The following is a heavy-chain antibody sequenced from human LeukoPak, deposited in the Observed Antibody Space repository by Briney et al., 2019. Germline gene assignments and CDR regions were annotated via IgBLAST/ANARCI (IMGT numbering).Heavy chain of an antibody. Sequence: SETLSLTCTVSGGSISSGDYYWGWIRQPPGWGLEWIGSIYYSGSTYYNPSLKSRVTISVDTSKNQFSLKLSSVTAADTAVYYCARQTMVRGVIIYWGQGTLVTVSS. CDR1: GGSISSGDYY. J-gene: IGHJ4*02. CDR2: IYYSGST. CDR3: ARQTMVRGVIIY. D-gene: IGHD3-10*01. V-gene: IGHV4-39*01.